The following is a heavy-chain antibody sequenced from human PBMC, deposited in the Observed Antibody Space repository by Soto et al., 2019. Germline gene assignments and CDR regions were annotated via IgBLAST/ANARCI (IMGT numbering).Heavy chain of an antibody. J-gene: IGHJ4*02. CDR3: ARDLTMIVGPSDY. V-gene: IGHV1-18*01. CDR1: GYTFTSYG. CDR2: ISAYNGNT. Sequence: QVQLVQSGAEVKKPGASVKVSCKASGYTFTSYGISWVRQAPGQGLEWMGWISAYNGNTNYAQKLQGRVTINTDTSASTAYMELRSLRSADTAVYYCARDLTMIVGPSDYWGQGTLVTVSS. D-gene: IGHD3-22*01.